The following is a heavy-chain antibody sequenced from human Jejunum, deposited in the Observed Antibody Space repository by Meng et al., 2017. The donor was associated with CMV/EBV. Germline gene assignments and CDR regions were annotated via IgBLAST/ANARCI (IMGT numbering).Heavy chain of an antibody. J-gene: IGHJ5*02. CDR1: SGDYY. D-gene: IGHD2-2*01. V-gene: IGHV4-30-4*08. CDR2: IYYSGRT. Sequence: SGDYYWSWIRQPPGKGLEWIGFIYYSGRTYYDPSLKSRVTISVDTSKNQFSLRLSSVTAADTAVYYCARTQDCSSTSCYTGFDPWGQGTLVTVSS. CDR3: ARTQDCSSTSCYTGFDP.